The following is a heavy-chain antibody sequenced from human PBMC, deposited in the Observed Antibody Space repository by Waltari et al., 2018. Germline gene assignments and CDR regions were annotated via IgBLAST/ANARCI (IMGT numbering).Heavy chain of an antibody. Sequence: QVQLQESGPGLVKPSETLSLTCTVSGGSISSYYWSWIRQPPGKGLEWIGCIYYSGSTNHNPSLKSRVTISVDASKNQFSLKLSSVTAADTAVYYCAREELSVYGMDVWGQGTTVTVSS. D-gene: IGHD3-16*02. J-gene: IGHJ6*02. CDR2: IYYSGST. CDR1: GGSISSYY. V-gene: IGHV4-59*12. CDR3: AREELSVYGMDV.